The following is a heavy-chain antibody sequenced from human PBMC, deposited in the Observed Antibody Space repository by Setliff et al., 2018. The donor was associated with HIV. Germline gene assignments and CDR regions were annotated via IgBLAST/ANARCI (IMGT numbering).Heavy chain of an antibody. CDR2: IDPSDSYT. J-gene: IGHJ4*02. CDR3: ARHEDWEPLDF. Sequence: GESLKISCKGSGNSFSNHWISWVRQVPGQGLEWMGNIDPSDSYTHYSPSFQGHVTISADKSISTVYLLWSSLKASDTAIYDCARHEDWEPLDFWGQGTLVTVSS. CDR1: GNSFSNHW. V-gene: IGHV5-10-1*01. D-gene: IGHD1-26*01.